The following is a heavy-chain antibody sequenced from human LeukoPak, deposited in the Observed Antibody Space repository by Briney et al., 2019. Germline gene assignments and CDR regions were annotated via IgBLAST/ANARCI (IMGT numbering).Heavy chain of an antibody. CDR3: AIEGDGRGCSSTNCPPDY. V-gene: IGHV1-69*11. J-gene: IGHJ4*02. CDR2: IIPILGTA. D-gene: IGHD2-2*01. Sequence: SVKVSCKASGGTFSSYAISWVRQAPGQGLEWMGRIIPILGTANYAQKFQGRVTITADESTSTAYMELSSLRSEDTAVYYCAIEGDGRGCSSTNCPPDYWGQGTLVTVSS. CDR1: GGTFSSYA.